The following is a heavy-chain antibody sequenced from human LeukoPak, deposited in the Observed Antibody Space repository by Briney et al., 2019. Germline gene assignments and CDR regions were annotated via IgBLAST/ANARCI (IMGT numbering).Heavy chain of an antibody. CDR3: AAKGLIPTPFDY. D-gene: IGHD2-2*01. Sequence: PSETLSLTCAVYGGSFSGYYWGWIRQPPGKGLEWIGEINHSGSTNYNPSLKSRVTISVDTSKNQFSLKLSSVTAADTAVYYCAAKGLIPTPFDYWGQGTLVTVSS. J-gene: IGHJ4*02. CDR1: GGSFSGYY. V-gene: IGHV4-34*01. CDR2: INHSGST.